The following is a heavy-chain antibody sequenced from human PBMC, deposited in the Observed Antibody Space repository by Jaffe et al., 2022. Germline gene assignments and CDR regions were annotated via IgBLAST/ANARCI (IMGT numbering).Heavy chain of an antibody. CDR3: ARDRDGDSNWFDP. CDR2: IKQDGSEK. V-gene: IGHV3-7*01. Sequence: EVQLVESGGGLVQPGGSLRLSCAASGFTFSSYWMSWVRQAPGKGLEWVANIKQDGSEKYYVDSVKGRFTISRDNAKNSLYLQMNSLRAEDTAVYYCARDRDGDSNWFDPWGQGTLVTVSS. J-gene: IGHJ5*02. CDR1: GFTFSSYW.